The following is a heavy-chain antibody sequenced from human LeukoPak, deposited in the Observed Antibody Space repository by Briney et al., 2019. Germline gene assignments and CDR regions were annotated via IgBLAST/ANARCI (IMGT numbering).Heavy chain of an antibody. Sequence: PGGCLRLSCAASGFTLSIYWMSWVRQAPGKGREWVGNIKQDGSEKYYVDSVKGRFTISRDNAKNSLYLQMNSLRAEDTAVYYCAKYSSYYYYGMDVWGQGTTVTVS. V-gene: IGHV3-7*01. D-gene: IGHD2/OR15-2a*01. CDR3: AKYSSYYYYGMDV. CDR2: IKQDGSEK. J-gene: IGHJ6*02. CDR1: GFTLSIYW.